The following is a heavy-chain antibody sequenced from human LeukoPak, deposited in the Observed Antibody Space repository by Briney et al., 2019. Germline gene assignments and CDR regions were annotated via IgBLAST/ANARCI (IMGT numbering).Heavy chain of an antibody. V-gene: IGHV1-69*04. J-gene: IGHJ6*02. CDR2: IIPILGIA. Sequence: GASVKVSCKASGDTFSSYAISWVRQAPGQGLEWMGRIIPILGIANYAQKFQGRVTITADKSTSTAYMELSSLRSEDTAVYYCASERRYSGSYPYYYGMDVWGQGTTVTVSS. CDR1: GDTFSSYA. D-gene: IGHD1-26*01. CDR3: ASERRYSGSYPYYYGMDV.